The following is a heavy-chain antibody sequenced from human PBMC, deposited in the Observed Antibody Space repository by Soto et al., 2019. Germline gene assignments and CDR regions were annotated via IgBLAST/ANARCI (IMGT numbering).Heavy chain of an antibody. J-gene: IGHJ6*02. CDR2: ISSSGSTI. V-gene: IGHV3-48*03. CDR3: ARGSGSSSSADTYYYGMDV. CDR1: GFTFSSYE. Sequence: EVQLVESGGGLVQPGGSLRLSCAASGFTFSSYEMNWVRQAPGKGLEWVSYISSSGSTIYYADSVKGRFTISRENAKNSLYLQMNSLRAGDTAVYYCARGSGSSSSADTYYYGMDVWGQGTTVTVSS. D-gene: IGHD6-6*01.